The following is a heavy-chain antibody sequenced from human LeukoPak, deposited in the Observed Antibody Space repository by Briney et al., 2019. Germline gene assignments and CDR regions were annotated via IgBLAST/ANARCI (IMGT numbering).Heavy chain of an antibody. V-gene: IGHV3-23*01. CDR2: ISSSGSGGNT. CDR3: AKVPLIAAAGTSFDY. D-gene: IGHD6-13*01. J-gene: IGHJ4*02. Sequence: GGSLRLSCVASGVTLSNYAMSWARQAPGKGLEWVSGISSSGSGGNTYYADSVKGRFTISRDSSRNTLFLHMNTLRAEDTAIYYCAKVPLIAAAGTSFDYWGQGTLVTVSS. CDR1: GVTLSNYA.